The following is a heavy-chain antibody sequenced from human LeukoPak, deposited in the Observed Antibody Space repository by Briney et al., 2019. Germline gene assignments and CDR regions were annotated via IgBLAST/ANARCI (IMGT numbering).Heavy chain of an antibody. Sequence: SGTLSLTCTVSGRSISRGGYYWSWNRQHPGKGLEWIGYIYYSGSTYYNPSLKSRVTISVDTSKNQFSLKLSSVTAADTAVYYCARAFRYCTNGVCYSGSGALDYWGQGTLVTVSS. CDR2: IYYSGST. CDR3: ARAFRYCTNGVCYSGSGALDY. J-gene: IGHJ4*02. V-gene: IGHV4-31*03. CDR1: GRSISRGGYY. D-gene: IGHD2-8*01.